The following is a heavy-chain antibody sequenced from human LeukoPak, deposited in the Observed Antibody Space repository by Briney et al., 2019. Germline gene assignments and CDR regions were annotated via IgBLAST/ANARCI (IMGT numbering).Heavy chain of an antibody. CDR3: ARDINNVLLWFGDLGW. J-gene: IGHJ4*02. CDR1: GYTFINYA. D-gene: IGHD3-10*01. Sequence: GASVTVSCKTFGYTFINYAINWVRQAPGQGLEWMGWINAGNGNTKYSQKFQGRVTITRDTSASTAYMELSSLRSEDTAVYYCARDINNVLLWFGDLGWWGQGTLVTVSS. V-gene: IGHV1-3*01. CDR2: INAGNGNT.